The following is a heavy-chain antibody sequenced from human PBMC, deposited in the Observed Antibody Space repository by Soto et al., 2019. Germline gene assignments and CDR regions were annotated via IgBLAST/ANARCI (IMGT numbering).Heavy chain of an antibody. J-gene: IGHJ4*02. CDR2: ISTTRNYT. CDR1: GFTFSDHF. Sequence: GGSLRLSCTVSGFTFSDHFMAWVRQAPGKGLEWVLDISTTRNYTKYADSVKGRFSMSRDNARNSVYLQMNRLRADDTAVYYCERVPQYYDSSGYGYWGQGTLVTVSS. CDR3: ERVPQYYDSSGYGY. V-gene: IGHV3-11*06. D-gene: IGHD3-22*01.